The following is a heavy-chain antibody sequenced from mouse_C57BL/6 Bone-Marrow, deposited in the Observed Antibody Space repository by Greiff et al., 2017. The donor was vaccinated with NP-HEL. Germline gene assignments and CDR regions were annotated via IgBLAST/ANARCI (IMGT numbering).Heavy chain of an antibody. V-gene: IGHV1-50*01. CDR3: ARSLYSNSPWAKPAWFAY. D-gene: IGHD2-5*01. J-gene: IGHJ3*01. CDR1: GYTFTSYW. Sequence: QVQLHQPGAELVKPGASVKLSCKASGYTFTSYWMQWVKQRPGQGLEWIGEIDPSDSYTNYNQKFKGKATLTVDTSSSTAYMQLSSLTSEDSAVYYCARSLYSNSPWAKPAWFAYWGQGTLVTVSA. CDR2: IDPSDSYT.